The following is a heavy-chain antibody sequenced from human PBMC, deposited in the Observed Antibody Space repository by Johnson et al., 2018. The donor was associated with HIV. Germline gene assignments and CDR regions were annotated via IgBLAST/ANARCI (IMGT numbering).Heavy chain of an antibody. D-gene: IGHD3-9*01. CDR2: IRYDGSNK. CDR3: AREEGNYILTRGDAFDI. V-gene: IGHV3-30*02. Sequence: QEKLVESGGGVVQPGGSLRLSCAASGFTFSSYGMHWVRQAPGKGLEWVAFIRYDGSNKYYADSVKGRFTISRDNSKNTLYLQMNSLRAEDTAVYYCAREEGNYILTRGDAFDIWGQGTMVTVSS. J-gene: IGHJ3*02. CDR1: GFTFSSYG.